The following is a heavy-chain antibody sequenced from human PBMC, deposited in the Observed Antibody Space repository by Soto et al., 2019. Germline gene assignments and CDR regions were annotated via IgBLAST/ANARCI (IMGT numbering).Heavy chain of an antibody. D-gene: IGHD2-2*02. V-gene: IGHV3-23*01. Sequence: GGSLRLSCGVSGFTVTSNGVSWVRQAPGKGLEWVSAISPNGQGIWYADSVKGRFTISRDISRNTVFLQMDSLRAEDTAVYYWAKGRKYTRNYFNYWGQGPLVTVSS. CDR1: GFTVTSNG. CDR3: AKGRKYTRNYFNY. CDR2: ISPNGQGI. J-gene: IGHJ4*01.